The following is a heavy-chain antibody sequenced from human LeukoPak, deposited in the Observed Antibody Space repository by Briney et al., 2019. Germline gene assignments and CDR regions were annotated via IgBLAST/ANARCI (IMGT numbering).Heavy chain of an antibody. CDR3: ARAGLPFYYYYMDV. J-gene: IGHJ6*03. V-gene: IGHV1-18*04. CDR1: GYTFTSYY. Sequence: ASVKVSCKASGYTFTSYYMHWVRQAPGQGLEWMGWISANNGNTNYAQKLQGRVTMTTDTSTSTAYMELRSLRSDDTAVYYCARAGLPFYYYYMDVWGKGTTVTISS. CDR2: ISANNGNT. D-gene: IGHD5-12*01.